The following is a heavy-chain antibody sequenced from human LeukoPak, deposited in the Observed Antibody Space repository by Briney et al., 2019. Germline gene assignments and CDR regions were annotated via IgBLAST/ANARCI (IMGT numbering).Heavy chain of an antibody. CDR1: GFTFSSYA. D-gene: IGHD4-17*01. CDR3: AKEHGDYVNTFDY. V-gene: IGHV3-23*01. CDR2: ISNSGGST. Sequence: GGSLRLSCAASGFTFSSYALTWVRQAPGKGLEWVSSISNSGGSTYYADSVKGRFTTSRDNSKSTLHLQMNSLRAEDTAVYYCAKEHGDYVNTFDYWGLGTLVTVSS. J-gene: IGHJ4*02.